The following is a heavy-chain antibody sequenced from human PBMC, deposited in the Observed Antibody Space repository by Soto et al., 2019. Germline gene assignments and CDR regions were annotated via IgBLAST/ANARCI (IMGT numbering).Heavy chain of an antibody. D-gene: IGHD3-3*01. CDR3: ARLRFLEWLHDRRWFDP. CDR1: GGSISSYY. V-gene: IGHV4-59*01. CDR2: IYYSGST. J-gene: IGHJ5*02. Sequence: SETLSLTCTVSGGSISSYYWSWIRQPPGKGLEWIGYIYYSGSTNYNPSLKSRVTISVDTSKNQFSLKLSSVTAADTAVYYCARLRFLEWLHDRRWFDPWGQGTLVTVS.